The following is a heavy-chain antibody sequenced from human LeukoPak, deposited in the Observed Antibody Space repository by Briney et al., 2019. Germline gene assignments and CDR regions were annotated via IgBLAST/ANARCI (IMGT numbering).Heavy chain of an antibody. V-gene: IGHV3-48*03. CDR1: GFTFSSYE. J-gene: IGHJ4*02. Sequence: GGSLRLSCAASGFTFSSYEMNWVRQAPGKGLEWVSYISSSGSTIYYADSVKGRFTISRVNAKNSLYLQTGSLRPEDTALYYCARAMVRGVIPYWGQGTLVTVSS. CDR3: ARAMVRGVIPY. CDR2: ISSSGSTI. D-gene: IGHD3-10*01.